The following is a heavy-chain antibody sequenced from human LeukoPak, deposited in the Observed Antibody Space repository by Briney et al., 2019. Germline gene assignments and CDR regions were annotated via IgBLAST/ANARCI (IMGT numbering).Heavy chain of an antibody. CDR1: GGSISSYC. J-gene: IGHJ5*02. CDR3: ARGGLGYYDSSGYYYWFDP. D-gene: IGHD3-22*01. Sequence: PSEALSLTCTVSGGSISSYCWSWIRQPPGKGLEWIGYIYYSGSTNYNPSLKSRVTISVDTSKNQFSLKLSSVTAADTAVYYCARGGLGYYDSSGYYYWFDPWGQGTLVTVSS. V-gene: IGHV4-59*01. CDR2: IYYSGST.